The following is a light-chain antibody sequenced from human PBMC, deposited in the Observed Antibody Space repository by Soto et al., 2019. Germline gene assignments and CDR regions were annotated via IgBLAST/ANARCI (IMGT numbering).Light chain of an antibody. CDR2: DAS. CDR3: QQRSNWPRLWT. J-gene: IGKJ1*01. CDR1: QSVSSY. Sequence: EIVLTQSPATLSLSPGERATLSCRASQSVSSYLAWYQQKPGQVPRLIIYDASNRATGIPARFSGSGSGTDFTLTISSLEPEDFAVYYCQQRSNWPRLWTFGQGTKVEIK. V-gene: IGKV3-11*01.